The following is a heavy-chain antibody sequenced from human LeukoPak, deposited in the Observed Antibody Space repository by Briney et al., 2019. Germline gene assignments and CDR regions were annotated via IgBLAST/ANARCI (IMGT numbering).Heavy chain of an antibody. V-gene: IGHV3-20*04. CDR3: ARAYGKWNDVYFYAFDL. Sequence: GGSLRLSCAASRFTLDEYGMSWVRHTAGKGVEWVSGINWNGRSIGYADSVKGRFTFSRDNAKSSLYLQMNSLRAEDTALYYCARAYGKWNDVYFYAFDLWGQGTMVTVSS. CDR1: RFTLDEYG. D-gene: IGHD1-20*01. J-gene: IGHJ3*01. CDR2: INWNGRSI.